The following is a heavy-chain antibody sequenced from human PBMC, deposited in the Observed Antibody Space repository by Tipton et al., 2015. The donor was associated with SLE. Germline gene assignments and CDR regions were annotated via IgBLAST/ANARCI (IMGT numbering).Heavy chain of an antibody. Sequence: RSLRLSCTASGFTFDDYVMHWVRQVPGKGLEWVSGISWDSDNTYYADSVRGRFTISRDNSKNTLYLEMSSLTVDDTAVYFCAKEYPTGWFPRGLIRSSDWGRGARATVSS. V-gene: IGHV3-9*01. J-gene: IGHJ4*02. CDR1: GFTFDDYV. D-gene: IGHD6-19*01. CDR3: AKEYPTGWFPRGLIRSSD. CDR2: ISWDSDNT.